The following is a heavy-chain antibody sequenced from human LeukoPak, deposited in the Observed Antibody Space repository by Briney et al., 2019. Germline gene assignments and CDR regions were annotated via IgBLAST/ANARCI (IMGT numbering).Heavy chain of an antibody. Sequence: GGSLRLSCAASGFTFSSYAMSWVRQAPGKGLEWVSAISGSGGSTYYADPVKGRFTISRDNSKNTLYLQMNSLRAEDTAVYYCAKDTDADYYDSSGSSWGQGTLVTVSS. D-gene: IGHD3-22*01. CDR1: GFTFSSYA. J-gene: IGHJ4*02. V-gene: IGHV3-23*01. CDR3: AKDTDADYYDSSGSS. CDR2: ISGSGGST.